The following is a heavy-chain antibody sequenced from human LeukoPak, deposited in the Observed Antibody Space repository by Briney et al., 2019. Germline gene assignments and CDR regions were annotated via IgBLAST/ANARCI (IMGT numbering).Heavy chain of an antibody. CDR1: GGSISSYY. V-gene: IGHV4-59*01. Sequence: SETLSLTCTVSGGSISSYYWSWIRQPPGKGLEWIGYIYYSGCTNYNPSLKSRVTISVDTSKNQFSLKLSSVTAADTACDYFARVIQLWGRVREFGTWGQGELLTVSS. CDR2: IYYSGCT. CDR3: ARVIQLWGRVREFGT. D-gene: IGHD5-18*01. J-gene: IGHJ5*02.